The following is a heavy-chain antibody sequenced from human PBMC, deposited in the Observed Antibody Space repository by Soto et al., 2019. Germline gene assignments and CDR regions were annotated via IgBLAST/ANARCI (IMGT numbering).Heavy chain of an antibody. Sequence: QITLKESGPSLVRPTETLTLTCTFSGFSLITGVGVGWVRQPPGKALGWLAGIFWDKNDYYRPSLQTRVTISQDTSEDQVVLTLTNMDPEDTATYFCTQIYGSGSWGWYFHSWGQGTLVTVSS. D-gene: IGHD1-26*01. CDR2: IFWDKND. J-gene: IGHJ4*02. CDR1: GFSLITGVG. V-gene: IGHV2-5*02. CDR3: TQIYGSGSWGWYFHS.